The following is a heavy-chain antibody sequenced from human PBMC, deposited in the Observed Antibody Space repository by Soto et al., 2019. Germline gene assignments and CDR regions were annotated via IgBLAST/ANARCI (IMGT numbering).Heavy chain of an antibody. V-gene: IGHV3-48*02. Sequence: GGSLRLSCAASGFTFSSYSMNWVRQAPGKGLEWISYLSISSSTIYYADSVKGRFTISRDNAKTSLYLQMNSLRDEDTAMYYCARGDDYVWGSYRYNPFDYWGQGTLVTVS. J-gene: IGHJ4*02. CDR2: LSISSSTI. CDR1: GFTFSSYS. CDR3: ARGDDYVWGSYRYNPFDY. D-gene: IGHD3-16*02.